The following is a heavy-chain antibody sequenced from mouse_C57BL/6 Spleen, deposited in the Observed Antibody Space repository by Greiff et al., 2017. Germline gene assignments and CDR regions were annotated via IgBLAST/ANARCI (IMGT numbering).Heavy chain of an antibody. CDR3: ARSPPDY. V-gene: IGHV1-64*01. CDR2: IHPNSGST. J-gene: IGHJ2*01. CDR1: GYTFTNYW. Sequence: QVQLQKPGAELVKTGASVKLSCKASGYTFTNYWMHWVKQRPGQGLEWIGMIHPNSGSTNYKEKFKSKATLTVDKSSSTAYMQLSSLTSEDSAVYYCARSPPDYWGQGTTLTVSS.